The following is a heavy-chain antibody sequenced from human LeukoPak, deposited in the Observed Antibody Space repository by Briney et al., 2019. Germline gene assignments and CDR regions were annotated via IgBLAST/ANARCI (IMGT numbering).Heavy chain of an antibody. J-gene: IGHJ4*02. Sequence: ASVKVSCKASGYTFTGYYMHWVRQAPGQGLEWMGWINPNSGGTNYAQKFQGRVTMTRDTSISTAYMELSRLRSDDTAVYYCARESSRTGGATEWGQGTLVTVSS. CDR1: GYTFTGYY. CDR2: INPNSGGT. D-gene: IGHD1-26*01. CDR3: ARESSRTGGATE. V-gene: IGHV1-2*02.